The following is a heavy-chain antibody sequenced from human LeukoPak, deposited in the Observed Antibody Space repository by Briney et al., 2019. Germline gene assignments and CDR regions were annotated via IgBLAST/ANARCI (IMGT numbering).Heavy chain of an antibody. J-gene: IGHJ4*02. D-gene: IGHD4-17*01. CDR2: IDRDGSRI. Sequence: GGSLRLSCAVSGFTFSSYWMHWVRQAPGKGLVWVSRIDRDGSRINYADSVKGRFTISRDNYKNTLYLQMNSLRAEDTAVYYCARETGSAVGSTDFDYWGQGTLVTVSS. V-gene: IGHV3-74*01. CDR3: ARETGSAVGSTDFDY. CDR1: GFTFSSYW.